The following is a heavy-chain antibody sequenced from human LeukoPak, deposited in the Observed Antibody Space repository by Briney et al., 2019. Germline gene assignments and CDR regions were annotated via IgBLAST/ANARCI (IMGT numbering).Heavy chain of an antibody. D-gene: IGHD5-24*01. CDR1: GFIFSSYA. CDR3: ARADGYNYDTPFGY. J-gene: IGHJ4*02. Sequence: SGGSLRLSCAASGFIFSSYAMHWVRQAPGKGLEWVAVISYDGSNKYYADSVKGRFTISRDNSKNTLYLQMNSLRAEDTAVYYCARADGYNYDTPFGYWGQGTLVTVSS. CDR2: ISYDGSNK. V-gene: IGHV3-30-3*01.